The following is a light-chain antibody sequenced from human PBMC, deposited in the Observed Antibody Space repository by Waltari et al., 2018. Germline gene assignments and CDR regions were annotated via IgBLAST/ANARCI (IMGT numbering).Light chain of an antibody. Sequence: SYDLTQPLSVSVALGQTARISCGGNNIGGKNVHWYQQEAGQAPLLVIYRDKNRPSRIPERFSGSNSENTATLTISRAQAADEADYYCQVWDSGTAVFGGGTQLTVL. CDR1: NIGGKN. CDR3: QVWDSGTAV. CDR2: RDK. V-gene: IGLV3-9*01. J-gene: IGLJ7*01.